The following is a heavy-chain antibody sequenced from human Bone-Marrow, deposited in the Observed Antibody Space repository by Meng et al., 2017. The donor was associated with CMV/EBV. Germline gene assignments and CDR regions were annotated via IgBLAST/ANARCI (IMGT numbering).Heavy chain of an antibody. CDR2: VRYDGGDK. Sequence: GGSLRLSCAASGFTFSNYGMHWVRQAPGKGLEWVAFVRYDGGDKFYADSVKGRFTISRDNSKNTLYLQMNSLRAEDTAVYYCAKVWAYYDFWSGLDVWGQGTTVTVSS. J-gene: IGHJ6*02. D-gene: IGHD3-3*01. CDR1: GFTFSNYG. CDR3: AKVWAYYDFWSGLDV. V-gene: IGHV3-30*02.